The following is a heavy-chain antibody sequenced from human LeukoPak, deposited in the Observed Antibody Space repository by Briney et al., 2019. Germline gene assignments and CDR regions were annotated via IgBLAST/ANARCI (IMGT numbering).Heavy chain of an antibody. D-gene: IGHD5-12*01. CDR1: GFTFSIYA. Sequence: GGSLRLSCEASGFTFSIYAMSWVRQAPGKGLEWLSIMSGAGGRIEYADSVKGRFTISRDNSRNTVYLQMNYLRAEDMAVYYCAREFSGYAFDIWGQGTMVTVSS. CDR2: MSGAGGRI. V-gene: IGHV3-23*01. CDR3: AREFSGYAFDI. J-gene: IGHJ3*02.